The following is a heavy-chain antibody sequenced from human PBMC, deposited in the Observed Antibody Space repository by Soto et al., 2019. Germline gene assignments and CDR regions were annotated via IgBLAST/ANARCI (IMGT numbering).Heavy chain of an antibody. CDR2: IFSNDEK. CDR3: ARFGIAAAGTGINYYYYGMDV. J-gene: IGHJ6*02. Sequence: SGPTLVNPTETLTLTCTVSGFSLSNARMGVSWIRQPPGKALEWLAHIFSNDEKYYSTSLKSRLTISKDTSKSQVVLTMTNMDPVDTATYYCARFGIAAAGTGINYYYYGMDVWGQGTTVTVSS. V-gene: IGHV2-26*01. D-gene: IGHD6-13*01. CDR1: GFSLSNARMG.